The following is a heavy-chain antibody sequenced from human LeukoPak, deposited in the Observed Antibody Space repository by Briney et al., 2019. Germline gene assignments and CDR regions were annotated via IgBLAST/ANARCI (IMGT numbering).Heavy chain of an antibody. V-gene: IGHV1-8*03. CDR1: GYTFTSYG. CDR3: ARGRRDVFDI. J-gene: IGHJ3*02. CDR2: MNPNSGNT. Sequence: GASVKVSCKASGYTFTSYGISWVRQATGQGLEWMGWMNPNSGNTGYAQNFLGRITITRDTSTSMAYMELSSLRSEDTAAYYRARGRRDVFDIWGQGTTVTVS.